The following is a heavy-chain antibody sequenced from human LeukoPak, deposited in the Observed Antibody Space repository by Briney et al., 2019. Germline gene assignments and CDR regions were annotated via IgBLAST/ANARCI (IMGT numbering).Heavy chain of an antibody. CDR3: AKDGYYDSSGYSFLDC. CDR1: GFTFSNYG. CDR2: ISGSGGST. D-gene: IGHD3-22*01. V-gene: IGHV3-23*01. Sequence: GGPLRLSCAVSGFTFSNYGMNWVRQAPGKGLEWVSGISGSGGSTYYADSVRRRFTISRHNSKNALYLQMNSLRAEDTAVYYCAKDGYYDSSGYSFLDCWGQGTLVTVSS. J-gene: IGHJ4*02.